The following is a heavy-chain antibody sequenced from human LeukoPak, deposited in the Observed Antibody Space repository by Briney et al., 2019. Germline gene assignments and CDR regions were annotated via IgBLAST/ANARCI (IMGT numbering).Heavy chain of an antibody. CDR2: IVGGGGTT. V-gene: IGHV3-23*01. D-gene: IGHD6-19*01. CDR1: GFTFTNYA. Sequence: GGSLRLSYAASGFTFTNYAMSWVRQAPGKGLEWVSAIVGGGGTTFYADSVKGRFTISRDNAKNTVYLQMNSLRAEDTAVYYCAKARLSTGWAYNDYWGQGTLVTVSS. J-gene: IGHJ4*02. CDR3: AKARLSTGWAYNDY.